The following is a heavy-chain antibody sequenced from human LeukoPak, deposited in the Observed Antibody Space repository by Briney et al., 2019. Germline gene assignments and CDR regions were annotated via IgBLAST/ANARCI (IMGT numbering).Heavy chain of an antibody. J-gene: IGHJ3*02. D-gene: IGHD3-3*01. CDR1: GYTFTGYY. V-gene: IGHV1-2*02. CDR2: INPNSGGT. Sequence: ASVKLSCKASGYTFTGYYMHWVRQAPGQGLEWMGWINPNSGGTNYAQKFQGRVTMTRDTSISTAYMELSRLRSDDTAVYYCARAIFGVVIAAFDIWGQGTMVTVSS. CDR3: ARAIFGVVIAAFDI.